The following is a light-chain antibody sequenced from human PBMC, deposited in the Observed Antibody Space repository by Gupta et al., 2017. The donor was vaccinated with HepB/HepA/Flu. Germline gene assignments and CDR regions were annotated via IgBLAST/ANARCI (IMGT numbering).Light chain of an antibody. Sequence: DIVLTQSPVTLSFSPGERATLSCRASQSISSGSLSWYVQKSGQAPRLLIYGDSMRATGTPDRFSGGGSGTDFTITISRLQHEDFGVYYCQQYDNSPQVTFGGGTRLEIK. CDR2: GDS. CDR3: QQYDNSPQVT. V-gene: IGKV3-20*01. J-gene: IGKJ4*01. CDR1: QSISSGS.